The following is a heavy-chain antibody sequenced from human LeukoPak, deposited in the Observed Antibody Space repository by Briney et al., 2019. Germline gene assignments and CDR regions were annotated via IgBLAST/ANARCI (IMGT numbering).Heavy chain of an antibody. CDR2: VSGSGGST. J-gene: IGHJ3*02. D-gene: IGHD6-13*01. CDR1: GITLANYG. Sequence: GGSLRLSCVVSGITLANYGMSRVRQAPGKGLEWVAGVSGSGGSTNYADSVKGRFTISRDSPKNTLYLQMNSLRGEDAAVYYCAKTRGAAAFYDAFDIWGQGTVVTVSS. V-gene: IGHV3-23*01. CDR3: AKTRGAAAFYDAFDI.